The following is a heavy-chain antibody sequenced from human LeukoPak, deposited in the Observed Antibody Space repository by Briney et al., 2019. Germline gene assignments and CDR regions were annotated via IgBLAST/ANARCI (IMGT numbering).Heavy chain of an antibody. V-gene: IGHV3-15*01. Sequence: GGSLRLSCAASGFTFSNAWMSWVRQAPGKGLEWVGRIKSKTDGGTTGYAAPVKGRFTISRDDSKNTLYLQMNSLKTEDTAVYYCSRHYYDSSGYYDYWGQGTLVTVSS. CDR2: IKSKTDGGTT. D-gene: IGHD3-22*01. CDR3: SRHYYDSSGYYDY. J-gene: IGHJ4*02. CDR1: GFTFSNAW.